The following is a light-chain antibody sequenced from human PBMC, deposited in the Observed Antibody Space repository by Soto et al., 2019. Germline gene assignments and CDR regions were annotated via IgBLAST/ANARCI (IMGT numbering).Light chain of an antibody. Sequence: QSALTQLRSVSGSPGQSVTISCTGTSNDVGGYNFVSWYQQHPGKVPKLFIYDVSRRPSGVPDRFSGSKSGNTASLTISGLQAEDEADYYCSSYAGSYTLVFGGGTKVTVL. V-gene: IGLV2-11*01. CDR3: SSYAGSYTLV. CDR1: SNDVGGYNF. CDR2: DVS. J-gene: IGLJ2*01.